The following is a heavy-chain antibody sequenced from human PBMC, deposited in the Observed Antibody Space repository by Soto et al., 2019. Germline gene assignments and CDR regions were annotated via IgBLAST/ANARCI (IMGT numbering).Heavy chain of an antibody. D-gene: IGHD3-10*01. CDR3: ARTVPRGSAVRGVIGY. CDR1: GFTFSSYA. CDR2: ISYDGSNK. V-gene: IGHV3-30-3*01. J-gene: IGHJ4*02. Sequence: LRLSCAASGFTFSSYAMHWVRQAPGKGLEWVAVISYDGSNKYYADSVKGRFTISRGNSKNTLYLQMNSLRAEDTAVYYCARTVPRGSAVRGVIGYWGQGTLVTVSS.